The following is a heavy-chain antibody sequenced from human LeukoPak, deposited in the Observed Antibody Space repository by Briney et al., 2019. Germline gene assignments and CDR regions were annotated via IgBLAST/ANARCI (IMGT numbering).Heavy chain of an antibody. CDR1: GLTVSSDY. J-gene: IGHJ5*02. CDR2: TYSGGGT. V-gene: IGHV3-66*01. Sequence: GGSLRLSCAASGLTVSSDYMSWVRQAPGKGLEWVSVTYSGGGTYYADSVRGRFTISRDNSKNTLCLQLNSLRAEDTAVYYCARYPYSTSSWSDPWGQGTLVTVSS. CDR3: ARYPYSTSSWSDP. D-gene: IGHD6-6*01.